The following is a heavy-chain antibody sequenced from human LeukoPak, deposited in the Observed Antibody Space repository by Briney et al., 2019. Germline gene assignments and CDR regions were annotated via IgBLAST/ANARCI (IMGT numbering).Heavy chain of an antibody. J-gene: IGHJ4*02. CDR2: INHSGST. V-gene: IGHV4-34*01. CDR3: ARAQDSPAAGGTAVDYYFDY. Sequence: RPSETLSLTCAVYGGSFSGYYWSWIRQPPGKGLEWIGEINHSGSTNYNPSLKSRVTISVDTSKNQFSLKLSSVTAADTAVYYCARAQDSPAAGGTAVDYYFDYWGQGTLSPSPQ. D-gene: IGHD6-13*01. CDR1: GGSFSGYY.